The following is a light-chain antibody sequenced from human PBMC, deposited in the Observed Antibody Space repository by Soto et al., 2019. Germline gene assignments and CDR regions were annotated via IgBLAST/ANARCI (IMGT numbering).Light chain of an antibody. CDR1: SSNIGAGYD. V-gene: IGLV1-40*01. J-gene: IGLJ2*01. Sequence: QSVLTQPPSVSGAPGQRVTISCTGSSSNIGAGYDVHWYQQLPGTAPKLLIYGNSNRPSGATDRFSGSKSGTSASLAITGLQAEDEADYYCQSYDSSLSGSVVFGGGTKLTVL. CDR2: GNS. CDR3: QSYDSSLSGSVV.